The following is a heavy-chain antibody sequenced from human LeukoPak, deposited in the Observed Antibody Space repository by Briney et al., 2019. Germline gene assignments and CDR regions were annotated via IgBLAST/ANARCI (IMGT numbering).Heavy chain of an antibody. CDR1: GFTFSSNA. D-gene: IGHD3-22*01. V-gene: IGHV3-23*01. J-gene: IGHJ4*02. CDR3: AKWLGYYYDSSADY. CDR2: ISGSGGST. Sequence: GSLRLSCAASGFTFSSNAMSWVRQAPGKGLEWVSAISGSGGSTYYADSVKGRFTISRDNSKNTLYLQMNSLRAEDTAVYYCAKWLGYYYDSSADYWGQGTLVTVSS.